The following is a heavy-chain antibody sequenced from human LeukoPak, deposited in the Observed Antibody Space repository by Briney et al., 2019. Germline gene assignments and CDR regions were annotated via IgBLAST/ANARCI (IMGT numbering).Heavy chain of an antibody. CDR2: IRGSGGST. CDR3: AKRLYYGSGSLGKNNWFDP. Sequence: PGGSLRLTCAVSGFTFRNYAMSRVRQAPGKGLEWVSDIRGSGGSTYYADSVKGRFTISRDNSKNTLYLQMDSLTAGDTAVYYCAKRLYYGSGSLGKNNWFDPWGQGTLVTVSS. D-gene: IGHD3-10*01. V-gene: IGHV3-23*01. CDR1: GFTFRNYA. J-gene: IGHJ5*02.